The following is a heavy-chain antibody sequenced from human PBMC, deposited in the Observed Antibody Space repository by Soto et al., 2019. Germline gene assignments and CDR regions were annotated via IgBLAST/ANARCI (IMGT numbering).Heavy chain of an antibody. CDR2: IYYSGST. CDR1: GGSISSYY. D-gene: IGHD6-19*01. Sequence: SETLSLTCTVSGGSISSYYWSWIRQPPGKGLEWIGYIYYSGSTNYNPSLKSRVTISVDTSKNQFSLKLSSVTAADTAVYYCARLDGSSGWYLNWFDPWGQGTLVTVSS. J-gene: IGHJ5*02. CDR3: ARLDGSSGWYLNWFDP. V-gene: IGHV4-59*08.